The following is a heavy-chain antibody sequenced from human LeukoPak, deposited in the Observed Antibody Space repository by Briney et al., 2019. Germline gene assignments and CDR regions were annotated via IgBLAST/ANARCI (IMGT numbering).Heavy chain of an antibody. J-gene: IGHJ6*02. D-gene: IGHD3-22*01. V-gene: IGHV3-23*01. CDR1: GFTFSSFW. Sequence: GGSLRLSCAASGFTFSSFWMSWVRQAPGKGLEWVSAISGSGGSTYYADSVKGRFTISRDNSKNTLYLQMNSLRAEDTAVYYCANLRDSYYYDSSGYYYNGYYGMDVWGQGTTVTVSS. CDR2: ISGSGGST. CDR3: ANLRDSYYYDSSGYYYNGYYGMDV.